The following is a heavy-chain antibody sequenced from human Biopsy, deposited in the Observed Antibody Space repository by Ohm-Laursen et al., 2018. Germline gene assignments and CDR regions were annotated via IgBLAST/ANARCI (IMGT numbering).Heavy chain of an antibody. CDR3: VRSNYHYYGFDV. Sequence: GTLSLTCTVSGGSIYNFFWSWIRQPPGKGLEWIGYIYYSGSTNYNPSLKSRVTIAVDTSKNQFSLRLTSVTAADTAVYYCVRSNYHYYGFDVWGQGTTVTVSS. V-gene: IGHV4-59*01. CDR2: IYYSGST. CDR1: GGSIYNFF. J-gene: IGHJ6*02.